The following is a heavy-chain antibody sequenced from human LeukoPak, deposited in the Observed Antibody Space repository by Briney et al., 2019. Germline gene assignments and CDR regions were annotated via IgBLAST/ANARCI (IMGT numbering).Heavy chain of an antibody. CDR3: AKDMTRELLLVAFDY. CDR1: GFTFDDYA. Sequence: GGSLRLSCAASGFTFDDYAMHWVRQAPGKGLEWVSGISWNSGSIGYADSVKGRFTISRDNAKNSLYLQMNSLRAEDMALYYCAKDMTRELLLVAFDYWGQGTLVTVSS. V-gene: IGHV3-9*03. J-gene: IGHJ4*02. D-gene: IGHD1-26*01. CDR2: ISWNSGSI.